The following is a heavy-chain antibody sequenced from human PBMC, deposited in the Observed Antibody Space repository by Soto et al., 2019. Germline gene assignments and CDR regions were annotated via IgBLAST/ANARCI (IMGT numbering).Heavy chain of an antibody. D-gene: IGHD3-3*01. CDR1: GDSISTFY. CDR3: ARARSRWTTLEY. J-gene: IGHJ4*02. V-gene: IGHV4-59*01. CDR2: VFDSGST. Sequence: SETLSLTCIVSGDSISTFYWSWIRQPPGKGLEWIGNVFDSGSTNYNPSLKSRVTISAETSKNHISLKLRSVTAADTAVYYCARARSRWTTLEYWGQGTLVTVSS.